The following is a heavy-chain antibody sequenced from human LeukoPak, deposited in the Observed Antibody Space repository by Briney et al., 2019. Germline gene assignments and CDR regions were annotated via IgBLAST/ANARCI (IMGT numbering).Heavy chain of an antibody. CDR2: INAGNGNT. V-gene: IGHV1-3*01. CDR1: GYTFTSYA. D-gene: IGHD3-10*01. Sequence: ASVKVSCTASGYTFTSYAMHWVRQAPGQRLEWMGWINAGNGNTKYSQKFQGRVTITRDTSASTAYMELSSLRSEDTAVYYCARDYYGSGSHIKYYFDYWGQGTLVTVSS. CDR3: ARDYYGSGSHIKYYFDY. J-gene: IGHJ4*02.